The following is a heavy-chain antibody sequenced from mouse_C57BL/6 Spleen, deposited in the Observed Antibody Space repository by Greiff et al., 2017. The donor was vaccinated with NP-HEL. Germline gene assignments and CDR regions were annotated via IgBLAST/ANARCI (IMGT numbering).Heavy chain of an antibody. CDR1: GFTFTDYY. D-gene: IGHD4-1*01. Sequence: DVQLVESGGGLVQPGGSLSLSCAASGFTFTDYYMSWVRQPPGKALEWLGFIRNKANGYTTEYSASVKGRFTISRDNSQSILYLQMNALRAEDSATYYCARYHWDRNAMDYWGQGTSVTVSS. V-gene: IGHV7-3*01. J-gene: IGHJ4*01. CDR3: ARYHWDRNAMDY. CDR2: IRNKANGYTT.